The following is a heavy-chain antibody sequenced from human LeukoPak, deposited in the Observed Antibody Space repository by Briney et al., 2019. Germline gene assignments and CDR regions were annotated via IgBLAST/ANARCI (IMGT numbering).Heavy chain of an antibody. CDR3: ARGWLADTTVVTPYNY. CDR2: IKLDGSEK. V-gene: IGHV3-7*03. D-gene: IGHD4-23*01. Sequence: GGSLRLSCVASGFTFGKYWMSWVRQAPGKGLEWVANIKLDGSEKNYVDSVKGRFTISRDNTKNSLYLQMNSLRAEDTAVYYCARGWLADTTVVTPYNYWGQGTLVTVSS. CDR1: GFTFGKYW. J-gene: IGHJ4*02.